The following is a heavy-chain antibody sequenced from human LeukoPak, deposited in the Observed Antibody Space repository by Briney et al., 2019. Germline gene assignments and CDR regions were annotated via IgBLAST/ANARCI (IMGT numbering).Heavy chain of an antibody. CDR1: GGSISSSSYY. CDR2: INHSGST. V-gene: IGHV4-39*07. Sequence: PSETLSLTCTVSGGSISSSSYYWSWIRQPPGKGLEWIGEINHSGSTNYNPSLKSRVTISVDTSKNQFSLKLSSVTAADTAVYYCARGKDCSSTSCYGGYYFDYWGQGTLVTVSS. J-gene: IGHJ4*02. D-gene: IGHD2-2*01. CDR3: ARGKDCSSTSCYGGYYFDY.